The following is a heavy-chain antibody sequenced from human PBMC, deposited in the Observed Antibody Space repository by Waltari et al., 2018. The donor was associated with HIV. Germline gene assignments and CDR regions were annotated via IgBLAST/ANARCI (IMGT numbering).Heavy chain of an antibody. V-gene: IGHV4-4*02. CDR1: GGSISTYNW. J-gene: IGHJ5*02. CDR3: VRVVSDGNGSSWLDP. CDR2: IYHPGST. D-gene: IGHD2-21*01. Sequence: QVQLQESGPGQVEPSGTLSLTCAVSGGSISTYNWWTWVRQPPGKGLEWMGEIYHPGSTNYNKSLKSRVTISVDKAKHQLSLELRSVTAADTAVYYCVRVVSDGNGSSWLDPWGQGTLVTVSS.